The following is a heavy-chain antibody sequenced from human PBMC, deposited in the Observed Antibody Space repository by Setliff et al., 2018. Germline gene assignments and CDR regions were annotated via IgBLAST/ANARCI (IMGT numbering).Heavy chain of an antibody. V-gene: IGHV4-34*01. J-gene: IGHJ6*03. CDR3: ARGGGSVLPNYYYFNYLDV. CDR1: GGSFSGYY. Sequence: PETLSLTCAVYGGSFSGYYWRWIRQPPGKGLEWIGEINHSGSTNYNQSLKSRVTLSVDTSKNQFSLQLTSVTAADTAIYYCARGGGSVLPNYYYFNYLDVWGKGTTVTVSS. D-gene: IGHD2-15*01. CDR2: INHSGST.